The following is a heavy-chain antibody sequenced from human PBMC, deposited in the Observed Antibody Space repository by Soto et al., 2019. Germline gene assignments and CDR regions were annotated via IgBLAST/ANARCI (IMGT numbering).Heavy chain of an antibody. J-gene: IGHJ5*02. D-gene: IGHD4-17*01. Sequence: PSETLSLTCTVSGASVGSRNWWSLIRKSPGKGLEWIGKIYHTGSTDYNPSLKSRVAMSVDKSKNYFSLKLTSVTAADTAVYYCARGAEYSDYAACFDPLGQGTLVTVSS. V-gene: IGHV4-4*02. CDR2: IYHTGST. CDR3: ARGAEYSDYAACFDP. CDR1: GASVGSRNW.